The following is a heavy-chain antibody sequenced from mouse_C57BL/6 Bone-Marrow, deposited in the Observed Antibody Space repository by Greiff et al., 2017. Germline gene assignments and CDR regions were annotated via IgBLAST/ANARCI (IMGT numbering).Heavy chain of an antibody. V-gene: IGHV1-64*01. CDR1: GYTFTSYW. CDR3: AGYYGSSPAWFAY. D-gene: IGHD1-1*01. CDR2: IHPNSGST. Sequence: QVQLQQPGAELVKPGASVKLSCKASGYTFTSYWMHWVKQRPGQGLEWIGMIHPNSGSTNYNEKFKSKATLTVDKSSSTAYMQLSSLTSEDSAVYYGAGYYGSSPAWFAYWGQGTLVTVSA. J-gene: IGHJ3*01.